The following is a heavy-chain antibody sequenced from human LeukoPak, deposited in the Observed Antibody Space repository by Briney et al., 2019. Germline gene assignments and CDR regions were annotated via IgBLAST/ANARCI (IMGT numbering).Heavy chain of an antibody. V-gene: IGHV1-24*01. Sequence: ASVKVSCKVSGYTLTELSMHWVRQAPGKGREWMGGFDPEDGETIYAQKFQGRVTMTEDTSTDTAYMELSSLRSEDTAVYYCATLQHPNIVVVPAAIDDYWGQGTLVTVSS. CDR3: ATLQHPNIVVVPAAIDDY. J-gene: IGHJ4*02. CDR2: FDPEDGET. CDR1: GYTLTELS. D-gene: IGHD2-2*01.